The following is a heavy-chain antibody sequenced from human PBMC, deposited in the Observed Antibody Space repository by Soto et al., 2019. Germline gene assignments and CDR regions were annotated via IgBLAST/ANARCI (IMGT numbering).Heavy chain of an antibody. CDR2: ISGSGGST. J-gene: IGHJ6*03. CDR1: GFTFSSYA. Sequence: GGSLRLSCAASGFTFSSYAMSWVRQAPGKGLEWVSAISGSGGSTYYADSVKGRFTISRDNAKNSLYLQMNSLRAEDTAVYYCARVFTLRFLEWSTSYYYYYMDVWGKGTTVTVSS. CDR3: ARVFTLRFLEWSTSYYYYYMDV. V-gene: IGHV3-23*01. D-gene: IGHD3-3*01.